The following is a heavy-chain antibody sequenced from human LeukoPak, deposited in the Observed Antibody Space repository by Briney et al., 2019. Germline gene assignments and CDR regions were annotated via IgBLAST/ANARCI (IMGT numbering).Heavy chain of an antibody. V-gene: IGHV5-51*01. CDR3: ARHKKGGSSWYSYYYYYMDV. CDR1: GYSFTSYW. Sequence: GESLKISCKGSGYSFTSYWIGWVRQMPGKGLEWMGIIYPGDSDTRYSPSFQGQVTISADKSISTAYLQWGSLKASDTAMYYCARHKKGGSSWYSYYYYYMDVWGKGTTVTISS. J-gene: IGHJ6*03. D-gene: IGHD6-13*01. CDR2: IYPGDSDT.